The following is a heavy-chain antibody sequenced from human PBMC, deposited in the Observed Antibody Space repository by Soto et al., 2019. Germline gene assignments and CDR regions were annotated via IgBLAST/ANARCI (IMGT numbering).Heavy chain of an antibody. Sequence: PGGSLRLSLAASGFTFSSYAMTWVSQAPGKGLEWVAEVSGSGTITYYAPSVKGRFTISSDSAKHTFYLQMYSLRAEDTAIYYCAKSLSGFLSFGDFNYWGQGALVTVSS. CDR1: GFTFSSYA. J-gene: IGHJ4*02. V-gene: IGHV3-23*01. CDR3: AKSLSGFLSFGDFNY. CDR2: VSGSGTIT. D-gene: IGHD3-3*01.